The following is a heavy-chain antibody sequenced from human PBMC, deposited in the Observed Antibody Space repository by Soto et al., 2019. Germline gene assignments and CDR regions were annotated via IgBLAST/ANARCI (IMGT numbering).Heavy chain of an antibody. CDR3: ARDAGNFLDYIYYGMDV. CDR1: GYTFTSYG. D-gene: IGHD6-13*01. V-gene: IGHV1-18*01. J-gene: IGHJ6*02. Sequence: QVQLVQSGAEVKKPGASVKVSCKASGYTFTSYGISWVRQAPGQGLEWMGWISAYNGNTNYAQKLQARVTMTTDTSTSKAYMELRSLRSDDTAVYYCARDAGNFLDYIYYGMDVWGQGTTVTVSS. CDR2: ISAYNGNT.